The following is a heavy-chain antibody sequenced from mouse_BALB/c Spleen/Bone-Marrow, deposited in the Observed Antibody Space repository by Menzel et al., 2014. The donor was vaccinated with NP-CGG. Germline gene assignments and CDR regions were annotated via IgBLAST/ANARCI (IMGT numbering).Heavy chain of an antibody. D-gene: IGHD1-1*01. J-gene: IGHJ1*01. CDR1: GYTFTDYW. Sequence: VKLMESGAELAKPGASVKMSCKASGYTFTDYWMHWVKQRPGQGLEWIGYINPSSGYTEYNQKFKDKATLTADKSSSTAYMQLNILTSEDSAVYYCARRYGSLWYFDVWGAGTTGHRLL. CDR3: ARRYGSLWYFDV. V-gene: IGHV1-7*01. CDR2: INPSSGYT.